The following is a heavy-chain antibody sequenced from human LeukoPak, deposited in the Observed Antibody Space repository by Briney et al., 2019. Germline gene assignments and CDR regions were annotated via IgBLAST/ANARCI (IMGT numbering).Heavy chain of an antibody. V-gene: IGHV1-46*01. CDR2: INPSGGST. CDR1: GYTFTSYY. Sequence: ASVKVSCKASGYTFTSYYMHWVRQAPGQGLEWMGIINPSGGSTSYAQKFQGRVTMTRDTSTSTVYMELSSLGSEDTAVYYCARDKVGQGYYGSGSYYNGYYYYGMDVWGKGTTVTVSS. CDR3: ARDKVGQGYYGSGSYYNGYYYYGMDV. J-gene: IGHJ6*04. D-gene: IGHD3-10*01.